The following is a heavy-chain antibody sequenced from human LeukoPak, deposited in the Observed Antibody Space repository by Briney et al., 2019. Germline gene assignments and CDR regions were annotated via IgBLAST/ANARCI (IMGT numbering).Heavy chain of an antibody. Sequence: ASVKVSCKASGYTFTGYYMNWVRQAPGQGLQWMGWINSDSGFTKYAQKFQGRVTMTRDTSITTVYMDLTRLTSDDTAVYYCARNFDMKGFDPWGQGTLVTVSS. V-gene: IGHV1-2*02. CDR3: ARNFDMKGFDP. CDR2: INSDSGFT. CDR1: GYTFTGYY. J-gene: IGHJ5*02. D-gene: IGHD3-9*01.